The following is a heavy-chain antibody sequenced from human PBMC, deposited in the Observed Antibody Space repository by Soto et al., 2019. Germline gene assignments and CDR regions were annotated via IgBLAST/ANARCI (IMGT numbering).Heavy chain of an antibody. Sequence: PGASVKVSCKASGGTFSSYAISWVRQAPGQGLEWMGGIIPIFGTANYAQKFQGRVTMTADESTSTAYMELSRLRSEDTAVYYCARGWAYDSYTYYYAYWGQGTLVTVSS. CDR3: ARGWAYDSYTYYYAY. CDR1: GGTFSSYA. V-gene: IGHV1-69*13. CDR2: IIPIFGTA. J-gene: IGHJ4*02. D-gene: IGHD3-22*01.